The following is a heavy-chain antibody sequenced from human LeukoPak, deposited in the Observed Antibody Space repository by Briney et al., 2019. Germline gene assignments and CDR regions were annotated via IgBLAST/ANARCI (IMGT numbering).Heavy chain of an antibody. Sequence: GGSLRLSCAASGFTVSSNHMSWVRQAPGKGLEWVSVIYSGGSTYYADSVKGRFTISRDNSKNTLYLQMNSLRAEDTAVYYCATPYYYDSSGYYYLYYYYGMDVWGQGTTVTVSS. CDR3: ATPYYYDSSGYYYLYYYYGMDV. J-gene: IGHJ6*02. CDR1: GFTVSSNH. CDR2: IYSGGST. V-gene: IGHV3-66*04. D-gene: IGHD3-22*01.